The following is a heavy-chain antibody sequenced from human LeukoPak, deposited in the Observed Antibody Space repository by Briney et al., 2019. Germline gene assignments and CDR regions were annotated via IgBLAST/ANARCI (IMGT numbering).Heavy chain of an antibody. CDR2: ISGSGGST. J-gene: IGHJ4*02. D-gene: IGHD6-13*01. Sequence: GGSLRLSCAASGFTFSSYAMSWVRQAPGKGLEWVSAISGSGGSTYHANSVKGRFTISRDNSKNTLYLQMNSLRAEDTAVYYCAKDRPGKKLVPPDYWGQGTLVTVSS. CDR3: AKDRPGKKLVPPDY. CDR1: GFTFSSYA. V-gene: IGHV3-23*01.